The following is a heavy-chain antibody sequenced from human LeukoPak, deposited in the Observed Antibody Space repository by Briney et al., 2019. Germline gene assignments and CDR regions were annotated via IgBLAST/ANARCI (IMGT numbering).Heavy chain of an antibody. V-gene: IGHV4-30-4*01. D-gene: IGHD2-15*01. CDR3: AREVGYNGDDY. CDR2: IYYSGST. J-gene: IGHJ4*02. Sequence: PSETLFLTCTVSGGSISSGDYYWSWIRQPPGKGLEWIGYIYYSGSTYYNPSLKSRVTISVDTSKNQFSLKLSSVTAADTAVYYCAREVGYNGDDYWGQGTLVTVSS. CDR1: GGSISSGDYY.